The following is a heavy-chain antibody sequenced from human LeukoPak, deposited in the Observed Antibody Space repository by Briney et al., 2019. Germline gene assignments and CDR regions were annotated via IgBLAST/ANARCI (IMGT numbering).Heavy chain of an antibody. CDR2: IIPIFGTA. CDR1: GGAFSSYA. D-gene: IGHD3-22*01. CDR3: ARESYYYDSSGYPRKFDY. J-gene: IGHJ4*02. Sequence: SVKVSCKASGGAFSSYAISWVRQAPGQGLEWMGRIIPIFGTANYAQKFQGRVTITTDESTSTAYMELSSLRSEDTAVYYCARESYYYDSSGYPRKFDYWGQGTLVTVSS. V-gene: IGHV1-69*05.